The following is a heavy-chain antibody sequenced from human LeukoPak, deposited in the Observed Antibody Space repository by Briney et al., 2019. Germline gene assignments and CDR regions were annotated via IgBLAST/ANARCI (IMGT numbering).Heavy chain of an antibody. J-gene: IGHJ6*03. CDR3: AKSVYYYYYMDV. Sequence: GGSLRLSCTASGFTFSSYAMSWVRQAPGKGLEWVSAISGSGGSTYYADSVKGRFTISRDNSKNTLYLQMNSLRAEDTAVYYCAKSVYYYYYMDVWGKGTTVTVSS. V-gene: IGHV3-23*01. CDR1: GFTFSSYA. D-gene: IGHD6-19*01. CDR2: ISGSGGST.